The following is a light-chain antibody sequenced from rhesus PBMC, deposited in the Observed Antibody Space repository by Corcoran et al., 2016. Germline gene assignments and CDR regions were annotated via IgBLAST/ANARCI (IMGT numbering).Light chain of an antibody. CDR1: QNIYSN. V-gene: IGKV1-44*03. CDR3: QHDYDNPYS. J-gene: IGKJ2*01. Sequence: DIQMTQSPSALSASVGDRVTISCRASQNIYSNLAWYQQKPGKAPKLLIYAASILQTGIPSRFSGSGSGTDFTLSISSLQPEDSAAYYCQHDYDNPYSFGQGTKVEIK. CDR2: AAS.